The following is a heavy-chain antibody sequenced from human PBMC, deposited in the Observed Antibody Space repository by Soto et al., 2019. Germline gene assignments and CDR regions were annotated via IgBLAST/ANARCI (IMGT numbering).Heavy chain of an antibody. D-gene: IGHD3-22*01. Sequence: SETLSLTCTVSGGSISSYYGGWFRQPPGKGLEWIGYIYYSGSTTYHPSLKSRVTISVDTSKNQFSMNLTSVTAADTAVYYCARLGGYYQAFDQWGQGSLVTVSS. CDR3: ARLGGYYQAFDQ. CDR1: GGSISSYY. J-gene: IGHJ4*02. V-gene: IGHV4-59*08. CDR2: IYYSGST.